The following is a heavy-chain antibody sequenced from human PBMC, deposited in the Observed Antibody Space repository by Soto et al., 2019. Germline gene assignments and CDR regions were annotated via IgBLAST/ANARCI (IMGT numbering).Heavy chain of an antibody. CDR3: ARSAILYYYDSSGYYLSPYGY. CDR2: SYYGGST. V-gene: IGHV4-39*01. J-gene: IGHJ4*02. D-gene: IGHD3-22*01. Sequence: QLQLQESGPGLVKPSETLSLTCTVSGGSISSRSYYRGWIRQPPGKGLEWIGGSYYGGSTYYNPSLKSRVTLSVDTSKHQFSLRLSSVTAAETAVYYCARSAILYYYDSSGYYLSPYGYWGQGTLVTVSS. CDR1: GGSISSRSYY.